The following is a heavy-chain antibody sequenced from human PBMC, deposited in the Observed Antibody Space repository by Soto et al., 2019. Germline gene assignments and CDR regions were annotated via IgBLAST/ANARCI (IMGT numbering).Heavy chain of an antibody. CDR3: ERGDGDYYNGNGYLGRH. J-gene: IGHJ4*02. Sequence: EVQLVESGGGLVQPGRSLRLSCAASGFTFSGYCMHWVRQAPGKGLVWVSRIRSDGSGISYADSVKGRLTISRDNAKNTRYLQMNSLRAENTAVYYCERGDGDYYNGNGYLGRHWGRGTLVTVSP. V-gene: IGHV3-74*01. CDR2: IRSDGSGI. CDR1: GFTFSGYC. D-gene: IGHD3-22*01.